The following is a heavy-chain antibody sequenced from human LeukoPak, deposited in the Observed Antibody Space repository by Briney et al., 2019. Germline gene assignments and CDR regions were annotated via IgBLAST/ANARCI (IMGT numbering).Heavy chain of an antibody. CDR2: IYYSGST. J-gene: IGHJ4*02. CDR3: ARHQGDFFNY. Sequence: SETLSLTCTVSGGSISSSSYYWGWIRQPPGKGLEWIGSIYYSGSTYYNPSLKSRVTISVDTSKNQFSLKLSSVTAADTAVYYCARHQGDFFNYWGQGTLVTVSS. CDR1: GGSISSSSYY. D-gene: IGHD2-21*01. V-gene: IGHV4-39*01.